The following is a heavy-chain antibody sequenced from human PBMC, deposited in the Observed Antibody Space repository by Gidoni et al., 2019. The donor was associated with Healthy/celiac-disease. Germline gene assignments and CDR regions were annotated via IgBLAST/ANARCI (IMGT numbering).Heavy chain of an antibody. CDR2: ISSSSSYI. CDR3: ASLSSTIVVVTNDAFDI. D-gene: IGHD2-21*02. CDR1: GFPFSSYR. J-gene: IGHJ3*02. V-gene: IGHV3-21*01. Sequence: VQLVESGGGLVKPGGSLILSCAASGFPFSSYRMNWVRQAPGKGLEWGSSISSSSSYIYYADSVKGRFTISRDNAKNSLYLQMNSLRAEDTAVYYCASLSSTIVVVTNDAFDIWGQGTMVTVSS.